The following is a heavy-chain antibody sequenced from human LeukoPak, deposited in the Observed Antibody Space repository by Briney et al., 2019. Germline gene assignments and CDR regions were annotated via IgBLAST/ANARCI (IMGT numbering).Heavy chain of an antibody. V-gene: IGHV4-34*01. CDR1: GGSFSGYY. J-gene: IGHJ5*02. D-gene: IGHD6-13*01. CDR3: ARGTVKGSSWYRNWFDP. Sequence: PSETLSLTCAVYGGSFSGYYWSWLRQPPGKGLEWIGEINHSGSTNYNPSLKSRVTISVDTSKNQFSLKLSSVTAADTAVYYCARGTVKGSSWYRNWFDPWGQGTLVTVSS. CDR2: INHSGST.